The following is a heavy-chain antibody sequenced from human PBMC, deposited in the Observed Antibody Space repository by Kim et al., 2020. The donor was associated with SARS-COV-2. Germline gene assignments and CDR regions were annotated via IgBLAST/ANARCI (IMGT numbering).Heavy chain of an antibody. CDR2: VSSNGGTT. CDR3: GGEGYATKFSFDY. J-gene: IGHJ4*02. CDR1: GFTFSRNG. D-gene: IGHD2-8*01. V-gene: IGHV3-30*03. Sequence: GGSLRLSCAASGFTFSRNGMHWVRQAPGKGLDWVAVVSSNGGTTYYADSVKGRFTISRDNSNNTLPLQMNSLKKEAMAVYFCGGEGYATKFSFDYWGQGTRVTVSS.